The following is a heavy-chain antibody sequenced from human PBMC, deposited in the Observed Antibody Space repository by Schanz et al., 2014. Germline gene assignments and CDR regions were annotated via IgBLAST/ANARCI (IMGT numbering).Heavy chain of an antibody. V-gene: IGHV4-34*01. Sequence: QVQLQQWGAGLLKPSETLSLTCAVYGGPFSGYFWSWIRQSPGKGLQWIGEIHHSGSIIYNPSLTSGVTISIDTSKNQFFLKVTSVTPADTAVYYCERGVLGSGYRQQYYFDHWGQGTLVTVSS. CDR2: IHHSGSI. CDR3: ERGVLGSGYRQQYYFDH. CDR1: GGPFSGYF. D-gene: IGHD3-3*01. J-gene: IGHJ4*02.